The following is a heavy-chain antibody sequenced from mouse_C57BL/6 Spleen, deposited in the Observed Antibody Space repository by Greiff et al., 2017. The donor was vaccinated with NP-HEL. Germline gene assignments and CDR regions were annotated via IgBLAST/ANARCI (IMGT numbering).Heavy chain of an antibody. CDR2: ISYDGSN. V-gene: IGHV3-6*01. J-gene: IGHJ3*01. CDR1: GYSITSGYY. D-gene: IGHD2-1*01. CDR3: ARDGDLPFAY. Sequence: DVKLVESGPGLVKPSQSLSLTCSVTGYSITSGYYWNWIRQFPGNKLEWMGYISYDGSNNYNPSLKNRISITRDTSKNQFFLKLNSVTTEDTATYYCARDGDLPFAYWGQGTLVTVSA.